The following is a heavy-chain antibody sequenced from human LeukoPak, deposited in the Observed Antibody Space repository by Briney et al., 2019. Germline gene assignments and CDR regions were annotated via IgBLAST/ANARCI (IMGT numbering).Heavy chain of an antibody. D-gene: IGHD1-1*01. CDR2: ISSSSSYI. V-gene: IGHV3-21*01. Sequence: GGSLRLSCAASGFTFSSYSMNWVRQAPGKGLEWVSSISSSSSYIYYADSVKGRFTISRNNAKNSLYLQMNSLRAEDTAVYYCAMERDMEPFDYWGQGTLVTVSS. CDR3: AMERDMEPFDY. J-gene: IGHJ4*02. CDR1: GFTFSSYS.